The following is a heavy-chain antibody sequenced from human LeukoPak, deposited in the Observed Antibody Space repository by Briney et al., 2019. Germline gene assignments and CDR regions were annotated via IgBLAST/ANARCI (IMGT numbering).Heavy chain of an antibody. Sequence: ASVKVSCKASGYTFTSYYMHWVRQAPGQGLEWMGIINPSGGSTSYAQKFQGRVTMTRDMSTSTVYMELSSLRSEDTAVYYCARRRPPYCFDYWGQGTLVTVSS. CDR2: INPSGGST. V-gene: IGHV1-46*01. J-gene: IGHJ4*02. CDR3: ARRRPPYCFDY. D-gene: IGHD6-6*01. CDR1: GYTFTSYY.